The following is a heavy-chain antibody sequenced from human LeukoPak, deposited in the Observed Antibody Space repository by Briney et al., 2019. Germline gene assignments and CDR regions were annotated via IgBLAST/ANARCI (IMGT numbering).Heavy chain of an antibody. V-gene: IGHV3-23*01. CDR2: ISGSGGST. D-gene: IGHD5-12*01. CDR3: AKGGSGYYYSHFDY. Sequence: PGGSLRLSCAASGFTFSGYAMSWVRQAPGKGLEWVSAISGSGGSTYYADSVKGRFTISRDNSKNTLYLQMNSLRAEDTAVYYCAKGGSGYYYSHFDYWGQGTLVTVSS. J-gene: IGHJ4*02. CDR1: GFTFSGYA.